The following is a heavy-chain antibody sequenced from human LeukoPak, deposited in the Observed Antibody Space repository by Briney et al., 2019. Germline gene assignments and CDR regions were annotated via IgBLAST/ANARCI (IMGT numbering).Heavy chain of an antibody. D-gene: IGHD1-26*01. Sequence: ASVKVSCKASGYTFTGYYLHWVRQAPGQGLEWMGWINPNSGGTNYAQKFQGRVTTTRDTSISTAYMELSSLRSEDTAVYYCATDLGVGATGWGQGTLVTVSS. J-gene: IGHJ4*02. V-gene: IGHV1-2*02. CDR2: INPNSGGT. CDR3: ATDLGVGATG. CDR1: GYTFTGYY.